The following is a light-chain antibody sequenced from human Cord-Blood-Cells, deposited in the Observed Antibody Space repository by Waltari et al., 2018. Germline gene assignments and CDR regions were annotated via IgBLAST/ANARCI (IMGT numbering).Light chain of an antibody. CDR2: DAS. CDR1: QSVSSY. V-gene: IGKV3-11*01. CDR3: HQRSNWPIT. J-gene: IGKJ5*01. Sequence: EIVLTHSPATLTLSPGDRATHSCRASQSVSSYLAWYQQKPGQAPRLLIYDASNRATGIPARFSGSASGTDFTLTISSLEPEDFAVYYCHQRSNWPITFGQGTRLEIK.